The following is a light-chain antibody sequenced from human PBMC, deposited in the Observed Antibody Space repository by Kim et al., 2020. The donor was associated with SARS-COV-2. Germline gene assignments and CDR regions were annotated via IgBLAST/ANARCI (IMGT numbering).Light chain of an antibody. CDR1: KVGVNY. CDR3: QTWDSNTEYV. J-gene: IGLJ1*01. V-gene: IGLV3-1*01. CDR2: QDT. Sequence: PVQTTSVTCSGDKVGVNYSSCYKQKPGQSPVLVIFQDTKRPSGIPARFSGANSGNTATLTISGTQPMDEADYYCQTWDSNTEYVFGTGTKVTVL.